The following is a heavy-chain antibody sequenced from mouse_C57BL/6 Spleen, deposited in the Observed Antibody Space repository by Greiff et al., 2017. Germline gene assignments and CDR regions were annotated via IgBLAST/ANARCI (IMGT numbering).Heavy chain of an antibody. Sequence: QVQLQQPGAELVMPGASVKLSCKASGYTFTSYWMHWVKQRPGQGLEWIGEIDPSDSYTNYNQKFKGKSTLTVDKSSSTAYMQHSSLTSEDSAVYYCARSSRSSYGLDYWGQGTLVTVSA. CDR1: GYTFTSYW. CDR2: IDPSDSYT. D-gene: IGHD1-1*01. CDR3: ARSSRSSYGLDY. V-gene: IGHV1-69*01. J-gene: IGHJ3*01.